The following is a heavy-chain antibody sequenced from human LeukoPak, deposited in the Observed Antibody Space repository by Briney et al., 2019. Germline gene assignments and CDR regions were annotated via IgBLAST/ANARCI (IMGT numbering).Heavy chain of an antibody. J-gene: IGHJ4*02. CDR1: GDSISSYY. V-gene: IGHV4-4*09. CDR2: IYTSGGT. CDR3: ARLTRLSTSPDRYYLDY. Sequence: SETLSLTCTVSGDSISSYYWSWIRQPPGKRLEWIGYIYTSGGTNYIPSLKGRVTISIDTSKNQFSLKLSSVTAADSAVYYCARLTRLSTSPDRYYLDYWGQGTLVTVSS. D-gene: IGHD6-6*01.